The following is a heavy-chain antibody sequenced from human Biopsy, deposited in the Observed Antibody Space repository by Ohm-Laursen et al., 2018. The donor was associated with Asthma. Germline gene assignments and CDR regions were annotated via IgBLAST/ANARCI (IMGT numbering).Heavy chain of an antibody. CDR1: GGYPTGHY. CDR2: IDQSGYT. J-gene: IGHJ5*02. CDR3: ARAAITGIRGWFDP. V-gene: IGHV4-34*01. Sequence: SDTLSLTWSVYGGYPTGHYWNWIRQPPGKGLEWIVEIDQSGYTNYNPSLKSRVTISADTSKNQFHLNLSSVTAADTAVYFCARAAITGIRGWFDPWGQGTQVTVSS. D-gene: IGHD1-20*01.